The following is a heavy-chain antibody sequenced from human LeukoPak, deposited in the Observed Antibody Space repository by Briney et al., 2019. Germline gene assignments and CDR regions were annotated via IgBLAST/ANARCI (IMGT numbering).Heavy chain of an antibody. Sequence: GGSLRLSCAASGFSFSNYEMNWVRQAPGKGLEWVSAIDGSGGSTFYADSVKGRFTISRDNSRDTLYLQMNSLGVEDTAVYHCAKQVPSTVTPAFGYWGQGALVTVSS. J-gene: IGHJ4*02. CDR2: IDGSGGST. D-gene: IGHD4-17*01. CDR1: GFSFSNYE. V-gene: IGHV3-23*01. CDR3: AKQVPSTVTPAFGY.